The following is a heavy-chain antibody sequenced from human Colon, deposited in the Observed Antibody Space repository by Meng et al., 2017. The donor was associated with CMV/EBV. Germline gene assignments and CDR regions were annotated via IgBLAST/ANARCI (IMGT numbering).Heavy chain of an antibody. D-gene: IGHD6-6*01. Sequence: KDTVTTPLQPTQTLLLTCTVSVFSLTNKLNSLGWILQSPGKALKWLALIHGEDTEQYSPSLQSRLSATRDTSKNQVVLTLTDMDPVDTATYYCVHRYSSSSGEVSWGQGTLVTVSS. J-gene: IGHJ5*02. V-gene: IGHV2-5*02. CDR1: VFSLTNKLNS. CDR3: VHRYSSSSGEVS. CDR2: IHGEDTE.